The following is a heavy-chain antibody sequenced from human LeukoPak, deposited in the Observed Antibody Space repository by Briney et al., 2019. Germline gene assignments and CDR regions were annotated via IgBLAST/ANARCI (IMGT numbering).Heavy chain of an antibody. CDR2: ISSSSSYI. V-gene: IGHV3-21*01. Sequence: GGSLRLSCAASGFTFSTYPMSWVRQAPGKGLEWVSSISSSSSYIHYADSVKGRFTISRDNTKNSLHLQMNSLRAEDTAVYYCARDLGDLIVGGEYFQQWGQGTLVTVSS. D-gene: IGHD1-26*01. CDR1: GFTFSTYP. CDR3: ARDLGDLIVGGEYFQQ. J-gene: IGHJ1*01.